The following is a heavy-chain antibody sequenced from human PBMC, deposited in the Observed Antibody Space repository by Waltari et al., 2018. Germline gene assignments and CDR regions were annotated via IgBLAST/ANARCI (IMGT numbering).Heavy chain of an antibody. CDR1: GGSISSGAYY. CDR3: ARDGFHSSSTDRYFDL. J-gene: IGHJ2*01. Sequence: QVQLQESGPGLVKPSQTLSLTCTVSGGSISSGAYYWSWVRQPPGKGLEWIGYIYYSGSTYYNPSLKSRVTISVDTSKNQFSLKLSSVTAADTAVYYCARDGFHSSSTDRYFDLWGRGTLVTVSS. D-gene: IGHD6-6*01. CDR2: IYYSGST. V-gene: IGHV4-30-4*08.